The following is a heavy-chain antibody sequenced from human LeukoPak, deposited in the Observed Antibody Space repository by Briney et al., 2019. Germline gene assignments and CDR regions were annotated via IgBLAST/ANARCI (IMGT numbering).Heavy chain of an antibody. Sequence: GASVKVSFKASGGTFSSYAISWVRQAPGQGLEWMGGIIPIFGTANYAQKFQGRVTITADETTSTAYMELSSLRSEDTAVYYCASYRGSYYFDYWGQGTLVTVSS. CDR1: GGTFSSYA. CDR3: ASYRGSYYFDY. D-gene: IGHD1-26*01. CDR2: IIPIFGTA. J-gene: IGHJ4*02. V-gene: IGHV1-69*01.